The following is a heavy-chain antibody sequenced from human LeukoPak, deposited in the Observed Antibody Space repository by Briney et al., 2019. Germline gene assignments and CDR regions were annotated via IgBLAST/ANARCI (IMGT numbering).Heavy chain of an antibody. CDR2: TYYRSKWNN. CDR3: ARGRYSGFDL. CDR1: GDSVSTNSVA. D-gene: IGHD2-15*01. J-gene: IGHJ3*01. V-gene: IGHV6-1*01. Sequence: SQTLSLTCAISGDSVSTNSVAWNWIRQSPSRGLEWLGRTYYRSKWNNDYAVSVKSRITINPDTSKNQFSLQLNSVTPDDTALYYCARGRYSGFDLWGQGTIVTVSS.